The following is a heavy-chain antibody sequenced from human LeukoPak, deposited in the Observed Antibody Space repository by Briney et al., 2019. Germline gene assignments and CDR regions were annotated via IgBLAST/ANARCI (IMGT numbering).Heavy chain of an antibody. J-gene: IGHJ6*02. V-gene: IGHV4-59*08. CDR1: GSLSPHY. CDR3: TRHAQTYYYVMDV. Sequence: SETLSLTCTGGSLSPHYWSWIRPSPGKGLAWIAQIHYTGGANYNLPLKRRVTISVDTSNNHLSLRLSSVTAADTAVYYCTRHAQTYYYVMDVWGQGTTVTVSS. CDR2: IHYTGGA.